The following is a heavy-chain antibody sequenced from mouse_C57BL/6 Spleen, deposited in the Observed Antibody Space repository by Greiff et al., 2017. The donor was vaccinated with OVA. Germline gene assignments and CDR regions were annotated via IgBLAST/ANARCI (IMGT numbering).Heavy chain of an antibody. V-gene: IGHV3-6*01. CDR3: ARDPSGNWYFDV. J-gene: IGHJ1*03. Sequence: EVQLQESGPGLVKPSQSLSLTCSVTGYSITSGYYWNWIRQFPGNKLEWMGYISYDGSNNYNPSLKNRISITRDTSKNQFFLKLNSVTTEDTATYYCARDPSGNWYFDVWGTGTTVTVSS. D-gene: IGHD1-1*02. CDR1: GYSITSGYY. CDR2: ISYDGSN.